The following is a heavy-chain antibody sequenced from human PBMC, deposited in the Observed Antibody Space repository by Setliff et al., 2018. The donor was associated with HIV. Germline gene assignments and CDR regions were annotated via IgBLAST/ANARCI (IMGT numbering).Heavy chain of an antibody. J-gene: IGHJ4*02. CDR1: GGSISSSSYY. CDR3: ARGGGAVAGPFAY. D-gene: IGHD6-19*01. CDR2: IYYRGST. V-gene: IGHV4-39*01. Sequence: PSETLSLTCTVSGGSISSSSYYWGWIRQPPGKGLEWIGNIYYRGSTYYNPSLKSRVAISIDTSMNQFSLKLSSVTAADTTVYYCARGGGAVAGPFAYWGQGALVTVSS.